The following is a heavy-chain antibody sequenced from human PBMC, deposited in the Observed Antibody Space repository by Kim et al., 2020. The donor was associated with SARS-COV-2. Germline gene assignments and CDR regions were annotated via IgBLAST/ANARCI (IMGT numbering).Heavy chain of an antibody. CDR3: SKDYLDCGGDCYDYWYFDL. Sequence: GGSLRLSCAASGFTFSSYAMSWVRQAPGKGLEWVSASSGSGGSTNYADSVKGRFTISRDNSKNTLYLQMNSLRAEDTAVYYCSKDYLDCGGDCYDYWYFDLWGRGTLVTVSS. CDR1: GFTFSSYA. V-gene: IGHV3-23*01. CDR2: SSGSGGST. J-gene: IGHJ2*01. D-gene: IGHD2-21*02.